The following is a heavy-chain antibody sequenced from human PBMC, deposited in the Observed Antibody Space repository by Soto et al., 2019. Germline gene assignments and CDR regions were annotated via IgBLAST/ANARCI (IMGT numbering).Heavy chain of an antibody. D-gene: IGHD3-3*01. Sequence: EVQLVESGGGLIQPGGSLRLSCAASGFTVSSNYMSWVRQAPGKGLEWVSVIYSGGSTYYADSVKGRFTISRDNSKHPLYLQMNSLRAEDTAVYYCARHRRDFWSGFGPGWFDPWGQGTLVTVSS. CDR3: ARHRRDFWSGFGPGWFDP. CDR2: IYSGGST. V-gene: IGHV3-53*01. CDR1: GFTVSSNY. J-gene: IGHJ5*02.